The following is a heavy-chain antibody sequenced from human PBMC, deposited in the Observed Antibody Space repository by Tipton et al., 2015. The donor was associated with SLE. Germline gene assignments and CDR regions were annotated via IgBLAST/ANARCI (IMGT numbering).Heavy chain of an antibody. V-gene: IGHV3-9*01. D-gene: IGHD1-26*01. J-gene: IGHJ3*02. CDR1: GFTFDDYA. CDR3: AKERSAVGGAFDI. CDR2: ISWNSGSI. Sequence: SLRLSCAASGFTFDDYAIHWVRQAPGQGLEWVSGISWNSGSIGYADSVKGRFTISRDTAKNSLYLHMNSLRAEDSALYYCAKERSAVGGAFDIWGQGTMVTVSS.